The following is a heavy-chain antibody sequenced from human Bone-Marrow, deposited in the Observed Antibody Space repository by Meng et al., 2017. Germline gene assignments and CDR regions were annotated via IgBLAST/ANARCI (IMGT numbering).Heavy chain of an antibody. V-gene: IGHV3-21*01. CDR2: ISSSSSYI. D-gene: IGHD5-18*01. J-gene: IGHJ6*02. CDR1: GFTFSSYS. CDR3: ARAIRASGYSYGYYYYGMDV. Sequence: GGSLRLSCAASGFTFSSYSMNWVRQAPGKGLEWVSSISSSSSYIYYADSVKGRFTISRDNAKNSLYLQMNSLRAEDTAVYYCARAIRASGYSYGYYYYGMDVWGQGTTVTVSS.